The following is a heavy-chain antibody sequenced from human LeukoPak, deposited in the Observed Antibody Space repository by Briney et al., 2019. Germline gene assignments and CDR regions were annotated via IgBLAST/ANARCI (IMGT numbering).Heavy chain of an antibody. Sequence: HPGGSLRLSCAASGFTFSSYAMSWVRQAPGKGLEWVSAISGSGGSTYYADSVKGRFTISRDNSKNTLYLQMNSLRAEDTAVYYCAKGDYYGSGSIDYWGQGTLVTVSS. V-gene: IGHV3-23*01. CDR3: AKGDYYGSGSIDY. CDR1: GFTFSSYA. CDR2: ISGSGGST. J-gene: IGHJ4*02. D-gene: IGHD3-10*01.